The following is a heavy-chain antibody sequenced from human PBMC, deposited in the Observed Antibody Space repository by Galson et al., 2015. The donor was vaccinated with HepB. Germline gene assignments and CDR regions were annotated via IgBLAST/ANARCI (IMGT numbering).Heavy chain of an antibody. J-gene: IGHJ4*02. CDR1: GFTLSDYY. CDR3: ARQERCTSSSCYSPYLSSGLHVDH. V-gene: IGHV3-11*03. CDR2: ISYGRSHT. Sequence: SPRLPCAVSGFTLSDYYMSRIRQAPGKGPEWVSCISYGRSHTNYEDSVKGRFPISRENAKNSLSPQMNILRAEDTANYYCARQERCTSSSCYSPYLSSGLHVDHWGQGTLVTVSS. D-gene: IGHD2-2*02.